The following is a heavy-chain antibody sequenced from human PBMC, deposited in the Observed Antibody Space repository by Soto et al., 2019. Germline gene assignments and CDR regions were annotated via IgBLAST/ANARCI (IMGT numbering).Heavy chain of an antibody. CDR2: MNPNSGNT. Sequence: QVQLVQSGAEVKKPGASVKVSCKASGYTFTSYDINWVRQATGQGLEWMGWMNPNSGNTGYAQKFQGRVTMTSNTSISTGYMKPDILTSEDTAVYYSASEGGRSMDVWVQGTTVTV. CDR1: GYTFTSYD. J-gene: IGHJ6*01. D-gene: IGHD3-16*01. CDR3: ASEGGRSMDV. V-gene: IGHV1-8*01.